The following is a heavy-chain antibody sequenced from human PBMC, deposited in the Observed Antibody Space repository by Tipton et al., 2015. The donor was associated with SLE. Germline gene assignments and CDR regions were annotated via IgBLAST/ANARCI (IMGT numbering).Heavy chain of an antibody. Sequence: TLSLTCTVSGGSISSGIYHWTWIRQPAGKGLEWIGHINPSGSNNYNPSLRSRVAMSVDTSKNHFSLRLSSVTAADTAVYFCARWYSRSSYFFDFWGQGMLVTVSS. CDR3: ARWYSRSSYFFDF. D-gene: IGHD6-6*01. CDR1: GGSISSGIYH. V-gene: IGHV4-61*09. J-gene: IGHJ4*02. CDR2: INPSGSN.